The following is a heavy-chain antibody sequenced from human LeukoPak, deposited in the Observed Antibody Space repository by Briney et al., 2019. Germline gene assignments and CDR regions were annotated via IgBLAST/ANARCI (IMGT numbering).Heavy chain of an antibody. CDR3: ARLYCSGSSCFLDY. V-gene: IGHV4-39*01. CDR2: IYCSGAT. D-gene: IGHD2-15*01. Sequence: SETLSLTCTVSGGSISSSSHYWGWIRQPPGKALEWIGSIYCSGATYYNPSLKSRVTISVDTSKNQFSLRLSSVTAADTAVYYSARLYCSGSSCFLDYWGQGTLVTVSS. CDR1: GGSISSSSHY. J-gene: IGHJ4*02.